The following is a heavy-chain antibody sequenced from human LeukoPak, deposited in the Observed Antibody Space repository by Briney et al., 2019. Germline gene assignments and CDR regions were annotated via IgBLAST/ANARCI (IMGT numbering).Heavy chain of an antibody. Sequence: ASVKVSCKASGYTFTGYYIHWVRQAPGQGLEWMGWVNPNSGGTNSAQKFQGRVTMTRDTSTSTAYMELTGLRSDDTAVYFCARQGSNSSGWYPVDDWGQGTLVTVSS. V-gene: IGHV1-2*02. CDR1: GYTFTGYY. J-gene: IGHJ4*02. D-gene: IGHD6-19*01. CDR3: ARQGSNSSGWYPVDD. CDR2: VNPNSGGT.